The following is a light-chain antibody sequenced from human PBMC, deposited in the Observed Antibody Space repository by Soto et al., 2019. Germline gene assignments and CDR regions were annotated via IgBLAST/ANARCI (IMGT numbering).Light chain of an antibody. V-gene: IGKV3-20*01. J-gene: IGKJ3*01. CDR3: QQYGSPPFT. CDR2: GAS. CDR1: QSVSSTY. Sequence: EIVLTQSPGTLSLSPGERATLSCRASQSVSSTYLGWYQQKPGQAPRLLINGASSRATGIPDSFSGSGSGPDFTLTISRLAPEDFAVYYCQQYGSPPFTFGPGTKVDIK.